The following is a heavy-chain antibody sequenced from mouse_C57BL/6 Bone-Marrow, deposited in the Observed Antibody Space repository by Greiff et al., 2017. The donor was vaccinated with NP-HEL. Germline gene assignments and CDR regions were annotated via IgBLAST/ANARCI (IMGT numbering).Heavy chain of an antibody. CDR2: ISDGGSYT. D-gene: IGHD2-3*01. J-gene: IGHJ4*01. V-gene: IGHV5-4*03. CDR1: GFTFSSYA. Sequence: EVKLEESGGGLVKPGGSLKLSCAASGFTFSSYAMSWVRQTPEKRLEWVATISDGGSYTYYPDNVKGRFTISRDNAKNNLYLQMSHLKSEDTAMYYCASDDGYGAMDYWGQGTSVTVSS. CDR3: ASDDGYGAMDY.